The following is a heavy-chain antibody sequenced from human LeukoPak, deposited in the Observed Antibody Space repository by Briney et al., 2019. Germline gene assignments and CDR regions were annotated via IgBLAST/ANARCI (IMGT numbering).Heavy chain of an antibody. CDR1: GFTFSSYG. Sequence: GGSLRLSCAAYGFTFSSYGMHWVRQAPGKGLEWVAVIWYDGSNKYYADSVKGRFTISRDNSKNTLYLQMNSLRAEDTAVYYCAKGRAQYCSSTSCYAFDYWGQGTLVTVSS. V-gene: IGHV3-33*06. CDR3: AKGRAQYCSSTSCYAFDY. J-gene: IGHJ4*02. CDR2: IWYDGSNK. D-gene: IGHD2-2*01.